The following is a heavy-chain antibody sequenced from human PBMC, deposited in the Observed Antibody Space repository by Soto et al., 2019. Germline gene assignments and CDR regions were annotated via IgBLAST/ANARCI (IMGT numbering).Heavy chain of an antibody. D-gene: IGHD1-26*01. J-gene: IGHJ4*02. CDR1: GFTFSTYA. V-gene: IGHV3-23*01. CDR2: LSGSGGST. Sequence: EVQMLESGGGLVQPGGSLRLSCAASGFTFSTYAMSWVRQAPGKGLEWVSALSGSGGSTYYGDSVKGRCTISRDNSKNILHLQMNSLRAEDTAVYYCAREVAAIYFDYWGQGTLVTVSS. CDR3: AREVAAIYFDY.